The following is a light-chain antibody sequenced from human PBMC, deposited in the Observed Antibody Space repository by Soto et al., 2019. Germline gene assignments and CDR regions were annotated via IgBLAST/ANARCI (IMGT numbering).Light chain of an antibody. Sequence: QSALTQLASVSGSAGQSITISCSGTMRDVGAYNLVSWYQQHPGTAPTLIIYEVRNRPSGISSRFSGSRSGNTASLTISGLQSEDEGDYYCSEYTSTSTLVFGGGTNVTVL. J-gene: IGLJ3*02. CDR2: EVR. V-gene: IGLV2-14*01. CDR3: SEYTSTSTLV. CDR1: MRDVGAYNL.